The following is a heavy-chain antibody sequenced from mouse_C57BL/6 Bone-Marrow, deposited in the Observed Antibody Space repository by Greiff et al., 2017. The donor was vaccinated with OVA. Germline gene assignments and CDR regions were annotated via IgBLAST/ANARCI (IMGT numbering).Heavy chain of an antibody. CDR1: GYSFTGYY. CDR2: INPSTGGT. D-gene: IGHD1-1*01. J-gene: IGHJ4*01. V-gene: IGHV1-42*01. Sequence: VQLQQSGPELVKPGASVKISCKASGYSFTGYYMNWVKQSPEKSLEWIGEINPSTGGTTYNQKFKAKATLTVDKSSSTAYMQLKSLTSEDSAVYYGARRGGSSLYYYAMDYWGQGTSVTVSS. CDR3: ARRGGSSLYYYAMDY.